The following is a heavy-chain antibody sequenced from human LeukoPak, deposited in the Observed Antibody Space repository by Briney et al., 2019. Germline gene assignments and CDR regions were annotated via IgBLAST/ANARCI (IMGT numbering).Heavy chain of an antibody. Sequence: PSETLSLTCTVSGGSISSYYWSWIRQPPGKGLEWIGYIYYSGSTNYNPSLKSRVTISVDTSKNQFSLKLSSVTAADTAVHYCATSIAAAEPDLFDYWGQGTLVTVSS. CDR3: ATSIAAAEPDLFDY. V-gene: IGHV4-59*01. J-gene: IGHJ4*02. CDR1: GGSISSYY. D-gene: IGHD6-13*01. CDR2: IYYSGST.